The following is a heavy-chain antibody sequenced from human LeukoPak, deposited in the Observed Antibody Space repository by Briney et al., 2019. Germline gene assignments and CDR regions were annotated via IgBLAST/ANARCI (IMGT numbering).Heavy chain of an antibody. Sequence: SSETLSLTCAVYGGSFSGYYWSWIRQPPGKGLEWIGEINHSGSTNYNPSLKSRVTISVDTSKNQFSLKLSSVTAADTAVYYCARGYGSGSYYHYWGQGTLVTVSS. CDR3: ARGYGSGSYYHY. V-gene: IGHV4-34*01. CDR2: INHSGST. D-gene: IGHD3-10*01. J-gene: IGHJ4*02. CDR1: GGSFSGYY.